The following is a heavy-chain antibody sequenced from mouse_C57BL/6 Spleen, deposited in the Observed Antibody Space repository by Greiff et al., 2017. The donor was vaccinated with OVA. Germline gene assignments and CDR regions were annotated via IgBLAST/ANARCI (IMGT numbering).Heavy chain of an antibody. V-gene: IGHV1-82*01. CDR3: ARDGYDGDFDY. CDR1: GYAFSSSW. CDR2: IYPGDGDT. Sequence: QVQLKESGPELVKPGASVKISCKASGYAFSSSWMNWVKQRPGKGLEWIGRIYPGDGDTNYNGKFKGKATLTADKTSSTAYMQLSSLTSEDSAVYFWARDGYDGDFDYWGQGTTLTVSS. D-gene: IGHD2-2*01. J-gene: IGHJ2*01.